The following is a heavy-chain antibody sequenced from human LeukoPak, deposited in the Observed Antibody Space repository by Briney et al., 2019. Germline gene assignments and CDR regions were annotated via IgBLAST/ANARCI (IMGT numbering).Heavy chain of an antibody. CDR2: VTATGGST. D-gene: IGHD6-13*01. CDR1: GFTFRSYA. CDR3: AKVADVGYSSSWYYTGYFDY. Sequence: GGSLRLSCAASGFTFRSYAMGWVRQAPGKGLEWVSTVTATGGSTYYADSVKGRFTISRDNSKNTLYLQMNSLRAEDTAVYYCAKVADVGYSSSWYYTGYFDYWGQGTLVTVSS. J-gene: IGHJ4*02. V-gene: IGHV3-23*01.